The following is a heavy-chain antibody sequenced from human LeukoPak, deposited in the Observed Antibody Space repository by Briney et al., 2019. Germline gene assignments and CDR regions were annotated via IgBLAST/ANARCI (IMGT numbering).Heavy chain of an antibody. Sequence: SVKVSCKASGGTFSSYAISWVRQAPGQGLEWMGGIIPIFGTANYAQKFQGRVTITADESTSTAYMELSSPRSEDTAVYYCASSYDSSGYYPDYWGQGTLVTVSS. CDR2: IIPIFGTA. J-gene: IGHJ4*02. CDR1: GGTFSSYA. CDR3: ASSYDSSGYYPDY. D-gene: IGHD3-22*01. V-gene: IGHV1-69*13.